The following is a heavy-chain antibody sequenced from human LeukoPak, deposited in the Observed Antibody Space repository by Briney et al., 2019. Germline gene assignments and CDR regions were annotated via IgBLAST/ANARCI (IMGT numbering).Heavy chain of an antibody. Sequence: GRSLRLSCTASGFTFGDYAMSWFRQAPGKGLEWVGFIRSKAYGGTTEYAASVKGRFTISRDDSKSIAYLQMNSLKTEDTAVYYCTRGEQDYYYYYYMDVWGKGTTVTVSS. V-gene: IGHV3-49*03. CDR1: GFTFGDYA. CDR2: IRSKAYGGTT. CDR3: TRGEQDYYYYYYMDV. D-gene: IGHD1/OR15-1a*01. J-gene: IGHJ6*03.